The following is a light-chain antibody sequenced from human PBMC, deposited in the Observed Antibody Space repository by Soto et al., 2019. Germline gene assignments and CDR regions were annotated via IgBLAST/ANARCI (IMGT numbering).Light chain of an antibody. CDR3: QQYGSSGT. V-gene: IGKV3-20*01. CDR2: GAS. CDR1: QSVSNNY. J-gene: IGKJ1*01. Sequence: EIVLTQSPGTLSLSPGQRPTLSCRASQSVSNNYLAWYQQKPGQAPRLLIYGASNRATGIPDRFSGSGPGTDFTLTISRLEPEDFAVYYCQQYGSSGTFGQGTKVDIK.